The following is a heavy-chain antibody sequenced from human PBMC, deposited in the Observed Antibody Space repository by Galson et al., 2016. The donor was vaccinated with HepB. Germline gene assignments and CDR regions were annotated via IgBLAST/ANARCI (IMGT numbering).Heavy chain of an antibody. D-gene: IGHD6-19*01. Sequence: TFSSYWMNWVRQAPGKGLEWIGIIFYSGTTYYNPSLKSRVTISVDTSKNQFSLKLSSMTAADTAVYFCARAYSSGWTGYYYGMDVWGKGTTVTVSS. J-gene: IGHJ6*04. CDR3: ARAYSSGWTGYYYGMDV. CDR2: IFYSGTT. CDR1: TFSSYW. V-gene: IGHV4-39*01.